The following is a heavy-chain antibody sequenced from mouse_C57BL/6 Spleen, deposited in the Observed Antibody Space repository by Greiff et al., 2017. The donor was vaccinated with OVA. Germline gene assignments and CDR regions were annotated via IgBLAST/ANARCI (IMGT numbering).Heavy chain of an antibody. D-gene: IGHD1-1*01. V-gene: IGHV1-80*01. CDR3: ARDYGSSPGYFDV. Sequence: QVQLQQSGAELVKPGASVKISCKASGYAFSSYWMNWVKQRPGKGLEWIGQIYPGDGDTNYNGKFKGQATLTADKSSSTAYMQLSSLTSEDSAVYFCARDYGSSPGYFDVWGTGTTVTVSS. J-gene: IGHJ1*03. CDR1: GYAFSSYW. CDR2: IYPGDGDT.